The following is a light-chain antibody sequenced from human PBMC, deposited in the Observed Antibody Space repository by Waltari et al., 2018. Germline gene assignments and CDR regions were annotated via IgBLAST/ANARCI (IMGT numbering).Light chain of an antibody. J-gene: IGKJ1*01. Sequence: DIQMTQSPSTLSASVGDRITVTCRASQSVSGWLAWYQQKPGQAPNLLIYKASSLESGVPSRFSGSGSGTEFTLTISSLQPDDFATYYCQQYSTYSRTFGQGTKVEIK. CDR2: KAS. CDR3: QQYSTYSRT. V-gene: IGKV1-5*03. CDR1: QSVSGW.